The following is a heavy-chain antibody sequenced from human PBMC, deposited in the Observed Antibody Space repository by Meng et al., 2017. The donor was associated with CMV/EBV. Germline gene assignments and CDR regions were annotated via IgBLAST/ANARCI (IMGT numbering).Heavy chain of an antibody. D-gene: IGHD2-2*01. Sequence: GGSLRLSCAASGFTFSSYEMNWVRQAPGKGLEWVSVIYSGGSTYYADSAKGRFTISRDNSKNTLYLQMNSLRAEDTAVYYCARPSEGYYYGMDVWGQGTTVTVSS. CDR3: ARPSEGYYYGMDV. V-gene: IGHV3-53*01. CDR1: GFTFSSYE. J-gene: IGHJ6*02. CDR2: IYSGGST.